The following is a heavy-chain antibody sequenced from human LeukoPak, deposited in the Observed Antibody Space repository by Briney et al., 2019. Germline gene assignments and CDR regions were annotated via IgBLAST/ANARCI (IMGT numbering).Heavy chain of an antibody. CDR3: AKEYSGSFSPFPSYFDY. J-gene: IGHJ4*02. CDR2: ISGSGGST. Sequence: QPGGSLRLSCAASGFTVSSNYMSWVRQAPGKGLEWVSAISGSGGSTYYVDSVKGRFAISRDNSKNTLYLQMNSLRAEDTAVYYCAKEYSGSFSPFPSYFDYWGQGTLVTVSS. V-gene: IGHV3-23*01. CDR1: GFTVSSNY. D-gene: IGHD1-26*01.